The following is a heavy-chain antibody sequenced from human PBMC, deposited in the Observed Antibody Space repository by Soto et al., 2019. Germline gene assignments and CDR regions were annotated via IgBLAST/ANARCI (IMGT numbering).Heavy chain of an antibody. J-gene: IGHJ3*01. CDR2: VVYSGTT. D-gene: IGHD7-27*01. V-gene: IGHV4-30-4*01. Sequence: IRQPPGKGLECVGYVVYSGTTHYNPSLKSRLSISLDTSKNLFSLRLTSVTAAVTAVYYCARDNWGLPSDCWGHGTSVNGSS. CDR3: ARDNWGLPSDC.